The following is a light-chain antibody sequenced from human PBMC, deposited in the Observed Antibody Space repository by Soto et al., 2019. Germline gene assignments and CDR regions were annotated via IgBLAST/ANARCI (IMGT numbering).Light chain of an antibody. CDR2: GAS. J-gene: IGKJ3*01. CDR3: QQYNNWSGT. Sequence: EIVMTQSPATLSVSPGERATLSCRASQSVSSNLAWYQQKPGQAPRLLIYGASTRATGIPARFSGSGSGTESTLTISSLQSEDFAVYYCQQYNNWSGTFGPGTKVDIK. V-gene: IGKV3-15*01. CDR1: QSVSSN.